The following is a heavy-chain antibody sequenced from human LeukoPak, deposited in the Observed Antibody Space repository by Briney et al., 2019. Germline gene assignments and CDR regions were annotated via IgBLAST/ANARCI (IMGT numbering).Heavy chain of an antibody. D-gene: IGHD2-15*01. CDR3: ARGRRYCSGGSCFYYFDY. V-gene: IGHV1-8*03. CDR1: GYTFTSYD. Sequence: ASVKVSCKASGYTFTSYDNNWVRQATGQGLEWMGWMNPNSGNTGYAQKFQGRVTITRNTSISTAYMELSSLRSEDTAVYYCARGRRYCSGGSCFYYFDYWGQGTLVTVSS. J-gene: IGHJ4*02. CDR2: MNPNSGNT.